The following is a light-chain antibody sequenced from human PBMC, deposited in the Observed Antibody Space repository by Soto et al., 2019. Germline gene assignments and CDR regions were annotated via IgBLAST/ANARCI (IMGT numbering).Light chain of an antibody. J-gene: IGKJ1*01. Sequence: DIQMTQSPSSLSASVGDRVTITCRASQSISSYLNWYQQKPGKAPKLLIYAASSLQSGVPSRFSGSGSGTECTLPISSLQPEDFATYYCQQSYSTPRTFGQGTKVEIK. CDR1: QSISSY. CDR3: QQSYSTPRT. V-gene: IGKV1-39*01. CDR2: AAS.